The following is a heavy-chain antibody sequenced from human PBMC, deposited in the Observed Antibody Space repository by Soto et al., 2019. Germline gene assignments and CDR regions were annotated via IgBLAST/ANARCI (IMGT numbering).Heavy chain of an antibody. J-gene: IGHJ3*02. V-gene: IGHV4-59*08. CDR2: IYYSGST. Sequence: SETLSLTCTVSGGSISSYYWSWIRQPPGKGLEWIGYIYYSGSTNYNPSLKSRVTITVDTSKNQFSLKLSSVTAADTAVYYCARQGEDYYGEGAFDIWGQGTMVTVSS. D-gene: IGHD4-17*01. CDR1: GGSISSYY. CDR3: ARQGEDYYGEGAFDI.